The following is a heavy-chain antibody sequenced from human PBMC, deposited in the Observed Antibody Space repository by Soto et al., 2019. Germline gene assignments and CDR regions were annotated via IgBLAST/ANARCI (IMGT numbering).Heavy chain of an antibody. V-gene: IGHV3-23*01. Sequence: EVQLLESGGGWVQPGGSLTLSCAASGFTFSSDAISWVRQAPGKGLEWVLAISGSGGSTYDADSVKARFTISRGNSKNTLYLRMTCMRAEDTAVYYCAKVRGRCSSTRCSRFAYWGPGKRVTVSS. CDR1: GFTFSSDA. D-gene: IGHD2-2*01. J-gene: IGHJ4*02. CDR2: ISGSGGST. CDR3: AKVRGRCSSTRCSRFAY.